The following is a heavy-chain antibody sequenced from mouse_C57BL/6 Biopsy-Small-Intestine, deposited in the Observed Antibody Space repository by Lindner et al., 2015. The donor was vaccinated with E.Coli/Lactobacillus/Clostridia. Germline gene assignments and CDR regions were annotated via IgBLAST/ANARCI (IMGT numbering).Heavy chain of an antibody. CDR3: ARSGDYYAMDY. Sequence: VQLQESGAELVRPGTSVKMSCKASGYTFTNYWIGWAKQRPGHGLEWIGDIYPGGGYTNYNEKFKGKATLTADKSSSTAYMQLSSLTSEDSAVYYCARSGDYYAMDYWGQGTSVTVSS. CDR1: GYTFTNYW. V-gene: IGHV1-63*01. J-gene: IGHJ4*01. CDR2: IYPGGGYT. D-gene: IGHD3-1*01.